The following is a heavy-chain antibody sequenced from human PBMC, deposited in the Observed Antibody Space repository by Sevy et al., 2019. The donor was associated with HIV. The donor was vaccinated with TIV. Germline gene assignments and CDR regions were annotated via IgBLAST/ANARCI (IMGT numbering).Heavy chain of an antibody. CDR3: ARDPSYYYDSSGYYYFDY. V-gene: IGHV1-18*01. Sequence: ASVKVSCKASGYTFTSYGISWVRQAPGQGLEWMGWISAYNGNTNYAQTLQGRVTMTTDTSTSTAYMELRSLRSDDTAVYYCARDPSYYYDSSGYYYFDYWGQGTLVTVSS. J-gene: IGHJ4*02. D-gene: IGHD3-22*01. CDR1: GYTFTSYG. CDR2: ISAYNGNT.